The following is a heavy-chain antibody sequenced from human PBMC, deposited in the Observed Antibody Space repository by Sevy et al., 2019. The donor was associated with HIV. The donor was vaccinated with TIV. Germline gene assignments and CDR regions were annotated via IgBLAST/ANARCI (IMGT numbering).Heavy chain of an antibody. CDR2: ISFDGTDK. CDR3: VRETTMLPRGAFDF. Sequence: GGSLRLSCAASGFTFSSYPMHWVRQAPGKGLEWVSFISFDGTDKYYADSVKGRFTITRDSSKNTLFLQMNSLRAEDTAFYYCVRETTMLPRGAFDFWGQGTMVTVSS. J-gene: IGHJ3*01. V-gene: IGHV3-30-3*01. D-gene: IGHD3-10*01. CDR1: GFTFSSYP.